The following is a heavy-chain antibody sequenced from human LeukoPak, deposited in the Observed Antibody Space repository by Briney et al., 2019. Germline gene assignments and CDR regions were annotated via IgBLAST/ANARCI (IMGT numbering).Heavy chain of an antibody. CDR3: ARRGGYGDSYWYFDL. V-gene: IGHV3-30*02. CDR1: GFTFSSYG. CDR2: IRYDGSNK. D-gene: IGHD4-17*01. J-gene: IGHJ2*01. Sequence: GGSLRLSCAASGFTFSSYGMHWVRQAPGKGLEWVAFIRYDGSNKYYADSVKGRSTISRDNAKNSLYLQMNSLRAEDTAVYYCARRGGYGDSYWYFDLWGRGTLVTVSS.